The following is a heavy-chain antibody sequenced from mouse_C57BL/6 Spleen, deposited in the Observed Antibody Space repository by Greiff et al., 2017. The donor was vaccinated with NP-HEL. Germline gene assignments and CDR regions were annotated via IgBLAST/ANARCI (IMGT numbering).Heavy chain of an antibody. CDR2: INPGSGGT. CDR1: GYAFTNYL. V-gene: IGHV1-54*01. J-gene: IGHJ4*01. Sequence: QVQLQQSGAELVRPGTSVKVSCKASGYAFTNYLIEWVKQRPGQGLEWIGVINPGSGGTNYNEKFKGKATLTADKSSSTAYMQLSSLTSEDYAVYFCARWIYGYCVKGYAMDYWGQGTSVTVSS. CDR3: ARWIYGYCVKGYAMDY. D-gene: IGHD2-2*01.